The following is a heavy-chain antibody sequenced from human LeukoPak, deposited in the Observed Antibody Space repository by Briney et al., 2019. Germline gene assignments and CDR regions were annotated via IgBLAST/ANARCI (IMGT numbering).Heavy chain of an antibody. J-gene: IGHJ4*02. CDR1: GFTFSTYC. V-gene: IGHV3-48*04. CDR3: ARDCSRISCYADY. Sequence: PGGSLRLSCAASGFTFSTYCMSWVRQAPGKGLEWVSGIGISGGSTYYVDSVKGRFTISRDNAKNSLYLQMNSLRAEDTAVYYCARDCSRISCYADYWGQGTLVTVSS. CDR2: IGISGGST. D-gene: IGHD2-2*01.